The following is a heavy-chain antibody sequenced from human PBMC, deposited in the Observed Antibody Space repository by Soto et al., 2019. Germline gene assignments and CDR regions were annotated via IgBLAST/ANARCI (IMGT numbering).Heavy chain of an antibody. V-gene: IGHV3-23*01. CDR1: GFTFSSYA. Sequence: GGSLRLSCAASGFTFSSYAMGWVRQAPGKGLEWVSAISGSGGSTYYADSVKGRFTISRDNSKNTLYLQMNSLRAEDTDVYYSAASATYSSSWDIPFDPWGQGTLVTVSS. CDR3: AASATYSSSWDIPFDP. CDR2: ISGSGGST. J-gene: IGHJ5*02. D-gene: IGHD6-13*01.